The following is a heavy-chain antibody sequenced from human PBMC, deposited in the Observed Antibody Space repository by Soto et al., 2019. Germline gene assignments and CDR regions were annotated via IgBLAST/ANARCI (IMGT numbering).Heavy chain of an antibody. CDR3: VRIRYQLPSSVLWLDP. J-gene: IGHJ5*02. D-gene: IGHD3-16*01. V-gene: IGHV4-34*01. CDR1: GGFLSESY. CDR2: TNHVGGT. Sequence: NPSETLSLTCAVYGGFLSESYWTWIRQPPGKGLEWIGETNHVGGTNYNPSLKSRVTMSVDTSQNQFSLRLISVTAADTAMYFCVRIRYQLPSSVLWLDPWGQGTPVTVSS.